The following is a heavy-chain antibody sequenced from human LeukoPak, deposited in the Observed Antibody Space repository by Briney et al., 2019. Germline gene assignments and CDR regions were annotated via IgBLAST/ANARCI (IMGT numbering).Heavy chain of an antibody. CDR1: GFTVSDNY. Sequence: GGSLRLSCAASGFTVSDNYITWVRQAPGKGLEWVSIIYTGGSTYYADSVKGRFTISRDNSKNTLYLQMNSLRAEDTAVYYCARGLVWGSGSYGPDCFDPWGQGTLVTVSS. CDR2: IYTGGST. V-gene: IGHV3-66*01. CDR3: ARGLVWGSGSYGPDCFDP. J-gene: IGHJ5*02. D-gene: IGHD3-10*01.